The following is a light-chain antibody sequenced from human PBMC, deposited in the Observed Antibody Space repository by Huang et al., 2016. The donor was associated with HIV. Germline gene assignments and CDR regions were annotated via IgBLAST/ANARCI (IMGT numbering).Light chain of an antibody. J-gene: IGKJ4*01. CDR2: GAS. CDR3: QQYGSSPLT. CDR1: QSVSSSF. Sequence: EIVLTQSPGTLSLSPGQRATLSCRAGQSVSSSFLAWYQQKPGQAPRLLIYGASSRATGSPDRFSGSGSGTDFTLTINRLEPEDSAVYYCQQYGSSPLTFGGGTKVEIK. V-gene: IGKV3-20*01.